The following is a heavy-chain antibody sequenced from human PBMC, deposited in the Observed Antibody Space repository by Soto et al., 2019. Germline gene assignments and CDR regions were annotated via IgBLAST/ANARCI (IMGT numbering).Heavy chain of an antibody. CDR1: GGTFSSYT. Sequence: GASAKVSCKASGGTFSSYTISWVRQAPGQGLEWMGRIIPILGIANYAQKFQGRVTITADKSTSTAYMELSSLRSEDTAVYYCARCGGYGSGIVEDYYYYGMDVWGQGTTVTVSS. CDR3: ARCGGYGSGIVEDYYYYGMDV. J-gene: IGHJ6*02. CDR2: IIPILGIA. V-gene: IGHV1-69*02. D-gene: IGHD3-10*01.